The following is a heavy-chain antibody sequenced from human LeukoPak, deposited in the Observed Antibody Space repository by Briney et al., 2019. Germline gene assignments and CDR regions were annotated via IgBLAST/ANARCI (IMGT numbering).Heavy chain of an antibody. CDR3: ARVTARVKGYAFDI. CDR1: GGSISSYY. D-gene: IGHD1-14*01. Sequence: SETLSLTCTVSGGSISSYYWSWIRQPPGKGLEWIGYIYYSGSTNYNPSLKSRVTISVDTSKNQFSLKLSSVTAADTAVYYCARVTARVKGYAFDIWGQGTMVTVSS. J-gene: IGHJ3*02. CDR2: IYYSGST. V-gene: IGHV4-59*01.